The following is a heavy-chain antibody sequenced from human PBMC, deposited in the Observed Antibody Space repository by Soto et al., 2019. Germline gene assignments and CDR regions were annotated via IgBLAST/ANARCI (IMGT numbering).Heavy chain of an antibody. CDR3: ARAGVVPFYGMDV. Sequence: QVQLVQSGAEVKKPGASVKVSCKASGYTFTGYYKHWGRQAPGQGLEWMGWINPNTGGTNYAQKFRGRFTMTRNTSISTASRELCRLRSDDTAVYYCARAGVVPFYGMDVWGQATTVTVS. D-gene: IGHD2-21*01. V-gene: IGHV1-2*02. CDR1: GYTFTGYY. J-gene: IGHJ6*02. CDR2: INPNTGGT.